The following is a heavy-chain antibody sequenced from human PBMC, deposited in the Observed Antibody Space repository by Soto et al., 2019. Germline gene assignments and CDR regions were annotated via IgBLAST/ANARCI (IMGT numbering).Heavy chain of an antibody. D-gene: IGHD6-13*01. CDR3: AKGLINGRWYAED. V-gene: IGHV3-23*01. Sequence: EVHLLESGGGLVKPGGFLRLSCGGSGFTLNNWVMTLVRQGPGKGVEWVSCITDSGTGTYYADSVKGRFTISRDNSKNTMYLQMNNLRAEDTGVYYCAKGLINGRWYAEDWGQGTLVTASS. J-gene: IGHJ4*02. CDR2: ITDSGTGT. CDR1: GFTLNNWV.